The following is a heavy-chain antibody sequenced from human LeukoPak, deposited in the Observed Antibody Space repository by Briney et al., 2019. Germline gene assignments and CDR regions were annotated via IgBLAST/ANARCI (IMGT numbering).Heavy chain of an antibody. CDR2: IYYSGST. J-gene: IGHJ4*02. CDR1: GGSISSGGYY. D-gene: IGHD5-18*01. V-gene: IGHV4-31*03. Sequence: SETLSLTCTVSGGSISSGGYYWSWIRQHPGKGLEWIGYIYYSGSTYYNPSLKSRVTISVDTSKNQFSLKLSSVTAADTAVYYCARGFKTAIVLLWGQGTLVTVSS. CDR3: ARGFKTAIVLL.